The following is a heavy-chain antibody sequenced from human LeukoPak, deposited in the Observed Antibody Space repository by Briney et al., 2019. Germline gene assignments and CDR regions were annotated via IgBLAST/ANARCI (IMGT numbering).Heavy chain of an antibody. Sequence: ASVKVSCKVSGYTLTELSMHWVRQAPGKGLEWMGGFDPEDGETIYAQKFQGRVTMTEDTSTDTAHMELSSLRSEDTAVYYCARVTGILTGPSFDYWGQGTLVTVSS. CDR3: ARVTGILTGPSFDY. CDR2: FDPEDGET. D-gene: IGHD3-9*01. CDR1: GYTLTELS. J-gene: IGHJ4*02. V-gene: IGHV1-24*01.